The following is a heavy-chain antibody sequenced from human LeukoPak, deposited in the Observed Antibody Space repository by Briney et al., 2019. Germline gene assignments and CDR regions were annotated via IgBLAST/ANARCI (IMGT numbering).Heavy chain of an antibody. CDR1: GFNLSSYS. V-gene: IGHV3-21*01. Sequence: GGSLRLSCAASGFNLSSYSMNWVRQAPGKGLEWVSSLSFSSSYIYYADSVKGRFAISRDNAKNSLYLQMSSLRAEDTAVYYCARDWSIPSLTGYYIDVWGNGTTVTVSS. CDR2: LSFSSSYI. CDR3: ARDWSIPSLTGYYIDV. J-gene: IGHJ6*03. D-gene: IGHD3-9*01.